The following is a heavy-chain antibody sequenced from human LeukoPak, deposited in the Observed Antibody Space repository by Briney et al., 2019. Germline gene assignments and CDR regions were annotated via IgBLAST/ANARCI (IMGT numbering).Heavy chain of an antibody. V-gene: IGHV3-48*03. D-gene: IGHD5-12*01. J-gene: IGHJ6*03. CDR2: ISSSGSTI. CDR1: GFTFSSYE. CDR3: ARVRVERGYARLVLGYYYYMDV. Sequence: GGSLRLSCAASGFTFSSYEMNWVRQAPGKGLEWVSYISSSGSTIYYADSVKGRFTISRDNAKNSLYLQMNSLRAEDTAVYYCARVRVERGYARLVLGYYYYMDVWGKGTTVTVSS.